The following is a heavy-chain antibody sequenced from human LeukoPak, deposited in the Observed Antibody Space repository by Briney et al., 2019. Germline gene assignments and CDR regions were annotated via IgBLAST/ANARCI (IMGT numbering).Heavy chain of an antibody. CDR3: VRLPLGYCSSISCLD. Sequence: ASVKVSCKASGYNFNTYGISWLRQAPGQGLEWVGWISSSTGNTKYAQKLQDRVTMTTDTSTSTAYLYLRNLRSDDTAVYYCVRLPLGYCSSISCLDWGEGTLVTVSS. D-gene: IGHD2-2*01. V-gene: IGHV1-18*01. CDR2: ISSSTGNT. J-gene: IGHJ4*02. CDR1: GYNFNTYG.